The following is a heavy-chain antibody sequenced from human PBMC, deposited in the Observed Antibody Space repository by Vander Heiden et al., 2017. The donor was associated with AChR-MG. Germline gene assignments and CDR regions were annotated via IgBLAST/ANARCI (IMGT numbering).Heavy chain of an antibody. CDR3: ARDKALRYCDWTDAFDI. CDR2: ISAYNGNT. V-gene: IGHV1-18*01. J-gene: IGHJ3*02. Sequence: QVQLVQSGAEVKKPGASVKVSCKASGYTFTSYGISWVRRAPGQGLEWMGWISAYNGNTNYAQKLQGRVTMTTDTSTSTAYMELRSLRSDDTAVYYCARDKALRYCDWTDAFDIWGQGTMVTVSS. CDR1: GYTFTSYG. D-gene: IGHD3-9*01.